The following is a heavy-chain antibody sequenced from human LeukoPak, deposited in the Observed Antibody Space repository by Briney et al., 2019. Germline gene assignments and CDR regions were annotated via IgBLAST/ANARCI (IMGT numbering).Heavy chain of an antibody. J-gene: IGHJ4*02. CDR1: GITFGDYA. CDR2: IRSKAYGGTT. CDR3: TARRGGSRLDY. D-gene: IGHD1-26*01. Sequence: GGSLRLSCTASGITFGDYAMSWVRQAPGKGLEWVGFIRSKAYGGTTEYAASVKGRFTISREDSNSVAYVQMDSLKTEDTAVYYCTARRGGSRLDYWGQGTLVTVSS. V-gene: IGHV3-49*04.